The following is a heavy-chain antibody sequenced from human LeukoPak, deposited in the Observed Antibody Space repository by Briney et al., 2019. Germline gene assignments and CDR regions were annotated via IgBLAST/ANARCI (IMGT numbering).Heavy chain of an antibody. Sequence: AASVKVSCKASGYTFTSYGISWVRQAPGQGLEWMGWISAYNGSTNYAQKLQGRVTMTTDTSTSTAYMELRSLRSDDTAVYYCAKETPYSSGWSWSDYWGQGTLVTVSS. D-gene: IGHD6-19*01. V-gene: IGHV1-18*01. CDR1: GYTFTSYG. J-gene: IGHJ4*02. CDR2: ISAYNGST. CDR3: AKETPYSSGWSWSDY.